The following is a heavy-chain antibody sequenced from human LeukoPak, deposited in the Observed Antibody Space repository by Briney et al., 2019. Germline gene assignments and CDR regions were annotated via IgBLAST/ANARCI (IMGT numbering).Heavy chain of an antibody. CDR1: GFIFSDYY. J-gene: IGHJ3*01. D-gene: IGHD3-22*01. V-gene: IGHV3-11*01. CDR2: ITSSGSTM. Sequence: KPGGSLRLSCAASGFIFSDYYMAWIRQAPGKGLEWVSCITSSGSTMYYADSVKGRFTISRDNAKKSLYMQMNSLRAEDTAVYFCARGRYYYDSSGVDAFSGWGQGTMVTVSS. CDR3: ARGRYYYDSSGVDAFSG.